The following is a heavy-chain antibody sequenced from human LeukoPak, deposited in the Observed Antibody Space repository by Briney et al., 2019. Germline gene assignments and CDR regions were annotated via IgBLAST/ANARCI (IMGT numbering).Heavy chain of an antibody. CDR2: IYYSGST. J-gene: IGHJ5*02. V-gene: IGHV4-39*01. Sequence: ASETLSLTCTVSGGSISSSSYYWGWIRQPPGKGLEWIGSIYYSGSTYYNPSLKSRVTISVDTSKNQFSLKLSSVTAADTAVYYSARQWAAGWFDPWGQGTLVTVSS. D-gene: IGHD6-13*01. CDR1: GGSISSSSYY. CDR3: ARQWAAGWFDP.